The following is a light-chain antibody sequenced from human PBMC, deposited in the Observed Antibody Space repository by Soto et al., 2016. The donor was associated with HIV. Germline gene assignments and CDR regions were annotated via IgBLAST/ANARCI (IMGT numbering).Light chain of an antibody. CDR3: QQYYTTPQVT. CDR2: LIS. CDR1: QGIGNE. V-gene: IGKV1-17*01. J-gene: IGKJ4*01. Sequence: DIQMTQSPPSLSASVGDRVSITCRSSQGIGNELGWYQQKPGRAPKRLIYLISTLQSGVPSRFSGSGSGTEFTLTISSLQPEDFATYYCQQYYTTPQVTFGGGTKVEIK.